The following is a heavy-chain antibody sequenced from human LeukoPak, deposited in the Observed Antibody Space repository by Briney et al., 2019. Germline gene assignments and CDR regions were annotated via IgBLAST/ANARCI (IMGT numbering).Heavy chain of an antibody. V-gene: IGHV3-66*01. CDR3: ARASSAAAGYYFDY. Sequence: PGGSLRLSCVSGLTVSDNYMNWVRQAPGKGLEWVSVIYSGGTTYYADSVKGRFTISRDNSKNTLYLQMNSLRAEDTAVYYCARASSAAAGYYFDYWGQGTLVTVSS. CDR2: IYSGGTT. D-gene: IGHD6-13*01. J-gene: IGHJ4*02. CDR1: GLTVSDNY.